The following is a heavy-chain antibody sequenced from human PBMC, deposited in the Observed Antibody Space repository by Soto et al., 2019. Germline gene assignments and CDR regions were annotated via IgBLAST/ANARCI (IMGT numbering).Heavy chain of an antibody. J-gene: IGHJ6*02. D-gene: IGHD5-12*01. Sequence: QVQLQESGPGLVKPSGTLSLTCVVSGDSISSGYWWTWVRQPPGKGLEWIGEIYHSGSTNYNPSLKGRVTISVDKSKNQFSLKLSSVTAADAAVYYCAQGRVRGYKGGLDVWGQGTTVTVSS. CDR3: AQGRVRGYKGGLDV. CDR1: GDSISSGYW. V-gene: IGHV4-4*02. CDR2: IYHSGST.